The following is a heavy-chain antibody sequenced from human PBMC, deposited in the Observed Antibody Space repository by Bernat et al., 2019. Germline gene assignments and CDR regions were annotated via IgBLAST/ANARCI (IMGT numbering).Heavy chain of an antibody. J-gene: IGHJ4*02. CDR1: GGSFSGYW. Sequence: QVQLQQWGAGLLKPSETLSLTCGVYGGSFSGYWWTWIRQPPGKGLEWIGEIIHSGGTNYNPSLKSRVTISVDTSKNQFSLKLRTVTAADTAVYFCARGPTQMYYESRGYYYFDYWGQGSLVTVSS. CDR3: ARGPTQMYYESRGYYYFDY. V-gene: IGHV4-34*01. D-gene: IGHD3-22*01. CDR2: IIHSGGT.